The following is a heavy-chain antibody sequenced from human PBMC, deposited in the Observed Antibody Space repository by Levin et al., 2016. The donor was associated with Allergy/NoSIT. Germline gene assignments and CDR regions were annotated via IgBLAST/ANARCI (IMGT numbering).Heavy chain of an antibody. J-gene: IGHJ6*04. CDR3: AKAWRSV. CDR1: GFTFSDYA. V-gene: IGHV3-23*01. CDR2: ISDNSDST. Sequence: GESLKISCVASGFTFSDYAMSWVRQAPGKGLESVSAISDNSDSTYYATSVEGRFTISRDNSKNTLYLHMNSLKAEDTAVYYCAKAWRSVWGKGTTVTVSS.